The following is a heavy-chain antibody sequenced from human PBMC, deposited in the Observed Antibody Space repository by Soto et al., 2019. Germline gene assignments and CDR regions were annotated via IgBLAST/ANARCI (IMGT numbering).Heavy chain of an antibody. V-gene: IGHV1-69*13. CDR3: ARGAMIVVVLDPYYYYGMDV. D-gene: IGHD3-22*01. CDR2: IIPIFGTA. Sequence: GASVKVSCKASGGTFSSYAISWVRQAPGQGLERMGGIIPIFGTANYAQKFQGRVTITADESTSTAYMELSSLRSEDTVVYYCARGAMIVVVLDPYYYYGMDVWGQGTTVTVSS. CDR1: GGTFSSYA. J-gene: IGHJ6*02.